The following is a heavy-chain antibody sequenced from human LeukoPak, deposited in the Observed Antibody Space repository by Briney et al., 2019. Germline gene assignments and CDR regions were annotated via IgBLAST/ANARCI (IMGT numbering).Heavy chain of an antibody. V-gene: IGHV1-58*01. Sequence: ASVKVSCKASGFTFTSSAVQWVRQARGRRLEWIGWIVVGSGNTNYAQKFQERVTITRDMSTSTAYMELSSLRSEDTAVYYCAAPSPSGAVAPLDYWGQGTLVTVSS. D-gene: IGHD6-19*01. CDR3: AAPSPSGAVAPLDY. CDR1: GFTFTSSA. J-gene: IGHJ4*02. CDR2: IVVGSGNT.